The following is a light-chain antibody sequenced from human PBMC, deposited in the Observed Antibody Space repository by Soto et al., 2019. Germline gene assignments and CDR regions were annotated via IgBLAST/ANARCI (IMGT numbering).Light chain of an antibody. Sequence: QAVLTQPPSVTGAPGQRVTISCTWNNSNIGTGYGIYWYQQFPGTAPRLLIYGDNNRPSGVPDRFSGSKSGTSASLAITGLQADDDAEYYCQSYDTSPFDLMFGGGTKLTVL. CDR1: NSNIGTGYG. CDR3: QSYDTSPFDLM. CDR2: GDN. V-gene: IGLV1-40*01. J-gene: IGLJ3*02.